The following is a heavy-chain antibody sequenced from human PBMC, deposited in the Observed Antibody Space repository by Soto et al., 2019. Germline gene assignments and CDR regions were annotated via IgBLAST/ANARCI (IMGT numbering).Heavy chain of an antibody. CDR2: ISSGSSYI. J-gene: IGHJ4*02. V-gene: IGHV3-21*01. CDR1: GFTFSAYS. CDR3: ARDLSTTVVNDY. Sequence: EVQLVESGGGLVKPGGSLRLSCAASGFTFSAYSMNWVRQAPGKGLEWVSSISSGSSYIYYADSVKGRFTISRDNAKNSLYLPMNSLRGEDTAVYYCARDLSTTVVNDYWGQVPLVTVSS. D-gene: IGHD4-17*01.